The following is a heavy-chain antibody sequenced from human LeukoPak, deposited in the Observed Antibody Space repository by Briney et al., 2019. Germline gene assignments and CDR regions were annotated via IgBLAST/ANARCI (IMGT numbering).Heavy chain of an antibody. CDR3: ARVGSGRTIDY. CDR1: GGTFSSYA. Sequence: ASVKVSCKASGGTFSSYAISWVRQAPGQGVEWMGGIIPIFGTANYAQKFQGRVTITADESTSTAYMELSSLRSEDTAVYYCARVGSGRTIDYWGQGTLVTVSS. J-gene: IGHJ4*02. CDR2: IIPIFGTA. D-gene: IGHD2-15*01. V-gene: IGHV1-69*01.